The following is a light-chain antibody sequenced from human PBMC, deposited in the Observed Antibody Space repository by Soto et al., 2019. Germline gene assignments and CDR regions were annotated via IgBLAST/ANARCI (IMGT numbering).Light chain of an antibody. J-gene: IGLJ1*01. Sequence: QSVLTQPASVSGSPGQSITISCTGTSSDVGGYNYVSWYQQHPGKAPKLMIYDVSNRPSGVSNRFSGSKSGNTASLTISGLQAEDEADYYCSSYTSSSRNVFGTGIKLTVL. V-gene: IGLV2-14*01. CDR2: DVS. CDR3: SSYTSSSRNV. CDR1: SSDVGGYNY.